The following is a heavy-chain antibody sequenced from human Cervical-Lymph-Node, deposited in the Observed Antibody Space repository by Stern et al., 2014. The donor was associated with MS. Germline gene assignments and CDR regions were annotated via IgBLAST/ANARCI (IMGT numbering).Heavy chain of an antibody. Sequence: QLQLQESGPGLAKPSETLSLTCTVSGGSVSSGNCYWNWIRQPPGKGLEWIGYISSSGSTKYNPSLKSRVAMSVDTSNNQFSLRLSSVTAADTAVYYCVRDGQYYSALQHWGQGTLVTVSS. J-gene: IGHJ1*01. CDR2: ISSSGST. D-gene: IGHD2-21*01. V-gene: IGHV4-61*01. CDR1: GGSVSSGNCY. CDR3: VRDGQYYSALQH.